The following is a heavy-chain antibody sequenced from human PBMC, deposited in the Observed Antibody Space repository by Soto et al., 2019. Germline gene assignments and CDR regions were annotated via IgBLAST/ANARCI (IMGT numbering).Heavy chain of an antibody. CDR3: ATLWGQD. Sequence: QLQLQESGPGLVKPSETLSLTCTVSGGSISSSSYYWGWIRQPPGNGLEWIGRIYYSGSTYYNPALKSRVPISVDTSKNQFSLKLSSVTAADTAVYYCATLWGQDWGQGTLVTVSS. J-gene: IGHJ4*02. D-gene: IGHD3-10*01. CDR1: GGSISSSSYY. V-gene: IGHV4-39*01. CDR2: IYYSGST.